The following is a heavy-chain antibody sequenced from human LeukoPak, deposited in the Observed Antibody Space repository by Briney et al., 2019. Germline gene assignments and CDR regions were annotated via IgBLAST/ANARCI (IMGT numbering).Heavy chain of an antibody. J-gene: IGHJ4*02. V-gene: IGHV3-30*18. CDR3: AKDRTEMVRSRPHN. CDR2: ISYDGRNK. D-gene: IGHD2-8*01. CDR1: GFIFSYYG. Sequence: GGSLRLSCAASGFIFSYYGMHWVRQAPGKGLEWVAVISYDGRNKYYADSVKGRFTISRDNSQNTLYLQMDSLRAEDTAVYYCAKDRTEMVRSRPHNWGQGTLVTVSS.